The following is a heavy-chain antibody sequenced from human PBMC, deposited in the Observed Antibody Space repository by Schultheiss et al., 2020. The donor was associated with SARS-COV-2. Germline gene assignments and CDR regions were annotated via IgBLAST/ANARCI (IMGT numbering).Heavy chain of an antibody. J-gene: IGHJ4*02. CDR3: ARTTDGNNLGHFDY. CDR1: GYTFTSYY. V-gene: IGHV1-2*06. CDR2: INPNSGGT. D-gene: IGHD5-24*01. Sequence: ASVKVSCKASGYTFTSYYMHWVRQAPGQGLEWMGRINPNSGGTNYAQKFQGRVTMTRDTSISTAYMELSRLRSDDTAVYYCARTTDGNNLGHFDYWGQGTLVTVSS.